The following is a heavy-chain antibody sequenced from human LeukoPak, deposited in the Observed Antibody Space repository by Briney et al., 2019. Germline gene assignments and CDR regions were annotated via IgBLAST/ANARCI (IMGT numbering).Heavy chain of an antibody. CDR3: ARGYCSSTSCYPGPYYYGMDV. CDR2: MNPNSGNT. Sequence: ASVKVSCKASGYTFTSYDINWVRQATGQGLEWMGWMNPNSGNTGYPQKFQGRVTMTRNTSISTAYMELRSLRSDDTAVYYCARGYCSSTSCYPGPYYYGMDVWGQGTTVTASS. CDR1: GYTFTSYD. V-gene: IGHV1-8*01. D-gene: IGHD2-2*01. J-gene: IGHJ6*02.